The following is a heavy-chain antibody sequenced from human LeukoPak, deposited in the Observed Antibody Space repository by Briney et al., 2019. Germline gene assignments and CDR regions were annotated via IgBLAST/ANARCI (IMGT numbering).Heavy chain of an antibody. CDR3: ARAPVHCSSTSCYIGYYYYYMDV. CDR2: INPSGGST. D-gene: IGHD2-2*02. CDR1: GYTFTSYY. J-gene: IGHJ6*03. Sequence: ASVTLSCKASGYTFTSYYMHWVRQAPGQGLEWMGIINPSGGSTSYAQKFQGRVTMTRDTSTSTVYMELSSLRSEDTAVYYCARAPVHCSSTSCYIGYYYYYMDVWGKGTTVTVSS. V-gene: IGHV1-46*01.